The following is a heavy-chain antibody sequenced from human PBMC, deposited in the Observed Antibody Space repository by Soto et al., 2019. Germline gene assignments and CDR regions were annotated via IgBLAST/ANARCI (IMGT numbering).Heavy chain of an antibody. Sequence: QVQLVQSGDEVKKPGASVKVSCKASGYTFTSYGISWVRQAPGQGLEWMGWISAYNGNTNYAQKLQGRVTMTTDTSTSTAYMDRRSLRSDDTAVYYCARSGSGYDYFYYYYYMDVWGKGTTVSVSS. V-gene: IGHV1-18*01. J-gene: IGHJ6*03. CDR3: ARSGSGYDYFYYYYYMDV. CDR1: GYTFTSYG. CDR2: ISAYNGNT. D-gene: IGHD5-12*01.